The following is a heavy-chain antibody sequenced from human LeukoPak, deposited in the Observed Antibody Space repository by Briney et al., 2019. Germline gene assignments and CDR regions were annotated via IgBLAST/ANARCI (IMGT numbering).Heavy chain of an antibody. CDR2: IRSKAHSYAT. CDR3: TRGHGDYDYYYGMDV. CDR1: GFTFSGSA. D-gene: IGHD4-17*01. V-gene: IGHV3-73*01. J-gene: IGHJ6*02. Sequence: GWSLRLSCAASGFTFSGSAIHWVRQASGKGLEWVGRIRSKAHSYATPYAASVKGRFTISRDDSKNTAYLQMNSLKTEDTAVYYCTRGHGDYDYYYGMDVWGQGTTVTVSS.